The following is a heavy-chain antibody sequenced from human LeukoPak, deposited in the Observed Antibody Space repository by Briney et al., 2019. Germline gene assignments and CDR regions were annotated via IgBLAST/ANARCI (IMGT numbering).Heavy chain of an antibody. V-gene: IGHV4-59*08. J-gene: IGHJ3*02. Sequence: PSETLSLTCTVSGGSISSYYWSWVRQPPGKGLEWIGYISYSGSTNYNPSLKSRVTISVDTSKNQFSLKLSSVSAADTAVYYCARYRSAFDIWGQGTMVTVPS. CDR2: ISYSGST. CDR1: GGSISSYY. CDR3: ARYRSAFDI. D-gene: IGHD3-16*02.